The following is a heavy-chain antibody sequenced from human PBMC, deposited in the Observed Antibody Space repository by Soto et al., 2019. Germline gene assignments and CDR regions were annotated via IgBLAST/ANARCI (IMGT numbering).Heavy chain of an antibody. CDR1: GGSISSSSYY. CDR3: ARRTEAVAGTKRAGTADY. V-gene: IGHV4-39*01. CDR2: IYYSGST. D-gene: IGHD6-19*01. J-gene: IGHJ4*02. Sequence: QLQLQESGPGLVKPSETLSLTCTVSGGSISSSSYYWGWIRQPPGKGLEWIGSIYYSGSTYYNPSLKSRVTISVDTSKNQFSLKLSSVTAADTAVYYCARRTEAVAGTKRAGTADYWGQGTLVTVSS.